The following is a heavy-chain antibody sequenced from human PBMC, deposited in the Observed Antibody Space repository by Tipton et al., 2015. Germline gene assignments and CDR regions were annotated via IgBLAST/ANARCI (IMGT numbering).Heavy chain of an antibody. CDR1: GGSVTSGSYY. J-gene: IGHJ6*02. CDR2: ISYTDGA. V-gene: IGHV4-61*01. Sequence: TLSLTCTVSGGSVTSGSYYWSWIRQPPGKGLEWIGYISYTDGAHYNPALESRVTISVDTSKNQFSLTLNSEAAADTAVYYCARDLEHGMDVWGHGTTVTVSS. CDR3: ARDLEHGMDV. D-gene: IGHD5-24*01.